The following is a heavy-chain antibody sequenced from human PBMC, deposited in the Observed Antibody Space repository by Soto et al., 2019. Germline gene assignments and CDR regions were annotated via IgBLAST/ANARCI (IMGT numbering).Heavy chain of an antibody. V-gene: IGHV1-69*01. D-gene: IGHD2-15*01. CDR1: GGTFSSYA. CDR3: ARAPGGYCSGGSCYSGKYGMDV. J-gene: IGHJ6*02. Sequence: QVQLVQSGAEVKKPGSSVKVSCKASGGTFSSYAISWVRRAPGQGLEWMGGMITIFGTANYAQKFQGRVTITADEYTSTAYMELSSLRSQDTAVYYCARAPGGYCSGGSCYSGKYGMDVWGQGTTVTVSS. CDR2: MITIFGTA.